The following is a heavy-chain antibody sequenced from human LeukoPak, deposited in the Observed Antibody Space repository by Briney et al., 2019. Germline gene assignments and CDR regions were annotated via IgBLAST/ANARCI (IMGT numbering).Heavy chain of an antibody. D-gene: IGHD2-2*01. Sequence: SETLSLTCAVYGGSFSDYYWNWIRQPPGKGLEWIGEINHSGNTNYNPSLKSRVTISVDASKNQSSLKLRSVTAADTAVYYCARGFLLVHQDIDSWGQGTLVTVSS. CDR1: GGSFSDYY. V-gene: IGHV4-34*01. CDR2: INHSGNT. J-gene: IGHJ4*02. CDR3: ARGFLLVHQDIDS.